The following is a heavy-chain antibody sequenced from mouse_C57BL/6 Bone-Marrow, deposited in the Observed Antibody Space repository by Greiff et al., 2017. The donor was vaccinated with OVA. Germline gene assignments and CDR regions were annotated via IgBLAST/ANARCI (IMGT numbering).Heavy chain of an antibody. J-gene: IGHJ4*01. Sequence: QVQLQQSGPELVKPGASVKISCKASGYAFSSSWMNWVKQRPGRGLEWIGRIYPGDGATNYNGTFKGKATLTADKSSSTAYMQLSSLTSEDSAVYFCARSDYYGSYYYAMDYWGQGTSVTVSS. D-gene: IGHD1-1*01. CDR2: IYPGDGAT. CDR1: GYAFSSSW. V-gene: IGHV1-82*01. CDR3: ARSDYYGSYYYAMDY.